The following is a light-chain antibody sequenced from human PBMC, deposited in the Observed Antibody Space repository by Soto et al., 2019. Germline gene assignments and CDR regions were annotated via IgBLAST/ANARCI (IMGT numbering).Light chain of an antibody. V-gene: IGKV4-1*01. CDR2: WAS. CDR3: HQYFSAPQA. CDR1: QSLFYSSNNRNY. J-gene: IGKJ4*01. Sequence: DTVLTQSPDSLTVSLGERATIKCMSSQSLFYSSNNRNYLAWYQQKGGQRPRLLISWASTRESGVPERFSGSGSGTDFTLTISNLQADDVGVYYCHQYFSAPQAFGGGTRVEI.